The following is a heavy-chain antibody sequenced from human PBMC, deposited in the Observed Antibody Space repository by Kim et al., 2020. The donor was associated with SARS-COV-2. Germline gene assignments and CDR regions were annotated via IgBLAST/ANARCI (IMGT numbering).Heavy chain of an antibody. CDR3: ARWLQLLFWFDP. Sequence: NPSLKGRVTISVDTSKNQFSLKRSSVTAADTAVYYCARWLQLLFWFDPWGQGTLVTVSS. J-gene: IGHJ5*02. D-gene: IGHD5-12*01. V-gene: IGHV4-39*01.